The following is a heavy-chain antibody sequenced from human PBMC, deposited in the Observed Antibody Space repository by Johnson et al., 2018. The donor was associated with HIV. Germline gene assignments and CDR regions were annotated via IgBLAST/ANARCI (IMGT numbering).Heavy chain of an antibody. V-gene: IGHV3-30*04. CDR1: GFTFSSYA. CDR3: ARVRGGRENAFDI. J-gene: IGHJ3*02. Sequence: QVQLVEYGGGVVQPGRSLRLSCAASGFTFSSYAMHWVRQAPGKGLEWVAVISYDGSNKYYADSVKGRFTISRDNSKNTLYLQMNSLRAEDTAVYYCARVRGGRENAFDIWGQGTMVTVSS. CDR2: ISYDGSNK. D-gene: IGHD1-26*01.